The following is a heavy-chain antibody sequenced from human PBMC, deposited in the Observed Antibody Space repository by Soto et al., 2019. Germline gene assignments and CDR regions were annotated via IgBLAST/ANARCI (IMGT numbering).Heavy chain of an antibody. D-gene: IGHD3-10*01. CDR2: ISAYNGNT. J-gene: IGHJ4*02. Sequence: QVQLVQSGAEVKKPGASVKVSCKGSGYTFTSYGINWVRQAPGQGLEWMGWISAYNGNTNYAQKRQGRGPMTTDTSTSTAYRELRSLRSDDSALYYCARDKGDGSGSYYGYWGQGTLVTVSS. CDR3: ARDKGDGSGSYYGY. V-gene: IGHV1-18*01. CDR1: GYTFTSYG.